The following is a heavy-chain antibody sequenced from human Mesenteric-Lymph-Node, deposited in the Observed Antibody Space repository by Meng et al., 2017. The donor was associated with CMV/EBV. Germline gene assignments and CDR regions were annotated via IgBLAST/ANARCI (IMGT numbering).Heavy chain of an antibody. D-gene: IGHD3-10*01. J-gene: IGHJ4*02. CDR3: ARGTRFGEPFDY. Sequence: CKASGYTFTSYGISWVRQAPGQGLEWMGWINAYNGNTNYAQKLQGRVTMTTHTSTSTAYMDLRSLRSDDTAVYYCARGTRFGEPFDYWGQGTLVTVS. V-gene: IGHV1-18*01. CDR2: INAYNGNT. CDR1: GYTFTSYG.